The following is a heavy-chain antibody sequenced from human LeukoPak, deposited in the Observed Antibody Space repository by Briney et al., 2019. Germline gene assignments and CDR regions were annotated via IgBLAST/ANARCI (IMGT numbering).Heavy chain of an antibody. Sequence: ASVKVSCKASGYTFTSCGISWVRQAPGQGLEWMGWISGYNGDTKYAQRFEGRVTMTTDTSTTTAFMDLRSLRSDDTAVYFCATSPGGFSDLDFHYWGQGTLVSVSS. D-gene: IGHD2/OR15-2a*01. CDR3: ATSPGGFSDLDFHY. V-gene: IGHV1-18*01. CDR2: ISGYNGDT. CDR1: GYTFTSCG. J-gene: IGHJ4*02.